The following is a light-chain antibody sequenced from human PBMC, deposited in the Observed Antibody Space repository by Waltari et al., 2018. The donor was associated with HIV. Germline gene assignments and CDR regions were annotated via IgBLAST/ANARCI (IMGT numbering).Light chain of an antibody. J-gene: IGLJ2*01. V-gene: IGLV1-40*01. CDR1: NSNIGTHE. CDR3: QSSDNTLSGSV. CDR2: NTT. Sequence: QSVLTQPPSVSGAPGQRVTLSCTGGNSNIGTHEVHWYQQFPGTAPQLLIYNTTLRPSGVPDRFSGSKSGTSASLAITGLQADDEADYYCQSSDNTLSGSVFGGGTRLTVL.